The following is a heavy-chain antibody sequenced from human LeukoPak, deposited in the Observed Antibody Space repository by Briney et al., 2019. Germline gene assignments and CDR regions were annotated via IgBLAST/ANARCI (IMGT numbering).Heavy chain of an antibody. CDR2: INSNSGDT. CDR1: GYTFTGYY. V-gene: IGHV1-2*02. Sequence: GASVKVSCKTSGYTFTGYYMHWVRHAPGQGLEWMGWINSNSGDTNYAQKFQGRVTMTRDTSISTAYMELSRLRSDDSAVYYCARDGGTAMGVIDYWGQGILVTVSS. CDR3: ARDGGTAMGVIDY. D-gene: IGHD5-18*01. J-gene: IGHJ4*02.